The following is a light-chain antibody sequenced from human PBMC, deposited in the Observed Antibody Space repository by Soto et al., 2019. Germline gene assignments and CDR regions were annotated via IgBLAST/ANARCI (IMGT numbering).Light chain of an antibody. CDR1: SSNIGSDA. Sequence: QSVLSQPPSVSGTPAQRVTISCSGSSSNIGSDAVNWYQQLPGTAPKLLIYSNNQRPSGVPDRFSGSKSGTSASLAISGLQSEDEADYYCATWYNSLNGYVFGAGTKLTVL. CDR2: SNN. V-gene: IGLV1-44*01. CDR3: ATWYNSLNGYV. J-gene: IGLJ1*01.